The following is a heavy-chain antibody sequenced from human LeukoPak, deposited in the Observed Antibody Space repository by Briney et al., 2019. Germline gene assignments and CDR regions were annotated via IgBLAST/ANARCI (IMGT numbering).Heavy chain of an antibody. CDR1: GDRVSTDTAV. CDR2: TYYRSKWYN. Sequence: SQTLSLTCGISGDRVSTDTAVWNWLRQSPSRGLEWLGRTYYRSKWYNDYAESVNGRITVNADTSRHQISLHLNFVIPEDTAVYYCARTDRDYFDTSDYDAFDLWGQGTPVTVSS. D-gene: IGHD3-22*01. CDR3: ARTDRDYFDTSDYDAFDL. J-gene: IGHJ3*01. V-gene: IGHV6-1*01.